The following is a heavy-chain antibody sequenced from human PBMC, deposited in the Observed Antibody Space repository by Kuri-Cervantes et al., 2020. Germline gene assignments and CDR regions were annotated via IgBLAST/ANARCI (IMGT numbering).Heavy chain of an antibody. J-gene: IGHJ4*02. Sequence: LRLSCTVSGGSISSGSYYWSWIRQPAGKGLEWIGRIYTSGSTNYNPSLKSRVTISVDTSKNQFSLKLRSVTAADTAVYYCARGYMVRGVTHTFLEYWGQGTLVTVSS. CDR1: GGSISSGSYY. V-gene: IGHV4-61*02. CDR2: IYTSGST. D-gene: IGHD3-10*01. CDR3: ARGYMVRGVTHTFLEY.